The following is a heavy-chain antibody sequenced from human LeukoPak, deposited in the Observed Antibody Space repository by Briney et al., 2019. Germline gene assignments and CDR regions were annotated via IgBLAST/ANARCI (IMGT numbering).Heavy chain of an antibody. J-gene: IGHJ4*02. Sequence: GGSLRLSCAASGFTFSRYGMHWVRQAPGKGLEWVAFIRYDGNNKYYADSVRGRFTISRDSSKNTLYLQMNSLSADDTAVYYCAKESRDFAPDSWGQGTLVTVSS. D-gene: IGHD3/OR15-3a*01. CDR1: GFTFSRYG. V-gene: IGHV3-30*02. CDR3: AKESRDFAPDS. CDR2: IRYDGNNK.